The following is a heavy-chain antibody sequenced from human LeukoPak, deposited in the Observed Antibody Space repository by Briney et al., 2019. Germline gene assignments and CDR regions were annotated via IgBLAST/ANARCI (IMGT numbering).Heavy chain of an antibody. Sequence: NPGGSLRLSCAASGFTFSTYAMHWVRQAPGKGLEWVGRIKSKTDGGTTEYAAPVRGRFTISRDDSRNTLHLQMNSLKTEDTAVYYCTTLQMYYYDSSGYYFFDYWGQGTLGTVSS. CDR3: TTLQMYYYDSSGYYFFDY. CDR2: IKSKTDGGTT. D-gene: IGHD3-22*01. CDR1: GFTFSTYA. J-gene: IGHJ4*02. V-gene: IGHV3-15*01.